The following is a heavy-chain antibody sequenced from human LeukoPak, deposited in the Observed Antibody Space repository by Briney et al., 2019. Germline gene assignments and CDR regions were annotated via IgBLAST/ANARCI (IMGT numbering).Heavy chain of an antibody. Sequence: GGSLRLSCAASGFIFSDYYMSWVRQASGRGLEWVSLISASGGNSYYADSVKGRFTVSRDSSKNTLHLQMNSLRAEDTAVYYCARDIELSCWGQGTLVTVSS. D-gene: IGHD1-26*01. CDR1: GFIFSDYY. CDR2: ISASGGNS. J-gene: IGHJ4*02. CDR3: ARDIELSC. V-gene: IGHV3-23*01.